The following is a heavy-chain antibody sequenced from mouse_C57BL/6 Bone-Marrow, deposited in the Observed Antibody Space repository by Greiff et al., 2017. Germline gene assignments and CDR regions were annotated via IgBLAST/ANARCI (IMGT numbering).Heavy chain of an antibody. CDR2: IFPGSGST. J-gene: IGHJ4*01. CDR1: GYTFTGYW. V-gene: IGHV1-9*01. CDR3: ARKIATVVAYAVDY. D-gene: IGHD1-1*01. Sequence: QVQLQQSGAELMKPGASVKLSCKATGYTFTGYWIHWVKQRPGHGLEWLGEIFPGSGSTNYNEKFKGKATFTADTPSSTAYMQLSSLTAEDSAIYYCARKIATVVAYAVDYWGQGTSVTVSA.